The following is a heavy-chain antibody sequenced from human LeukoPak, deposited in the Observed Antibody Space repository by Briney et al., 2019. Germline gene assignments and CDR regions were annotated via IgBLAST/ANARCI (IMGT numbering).Heavy chain of an antibody. V-gene: IGHV3-21*01. CDR3: AAGYSYGRYYFDY. J-gene: IGHJ4*02. CDR1: GFTFSSYS. Sequence: GGSLRLSCAASGFTFSSYSMNWVRQAPGKGLEWVSSISSSSSYIYYADSVKGRFTISRDNAKNSLYLQMNSLRAEDTAVYYCAAGYSYGRYYFDYWGQGTLVTVSS. CDR2: ISSSSSYI. D-gene: IGHD5-18*01.